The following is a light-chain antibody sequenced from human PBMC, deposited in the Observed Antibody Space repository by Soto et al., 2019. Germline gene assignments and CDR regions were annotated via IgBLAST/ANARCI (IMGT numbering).Light chain of an antibody. V-gene: IGKV1-5*03. J-gene: IGKJ1*01. CDR2: KAS. CDR3: QQYNTYST. Sequence: DIQMTQFPSTLSASVGDRVTITCRASQSISTWLAWYQQKPGKAPKLLIYKASTLESGVPLRFSGSGSGTEFSLTISSLQPDDFATYYCQQYNTYSTFGQGTKVEIK. CDR1: QSISTW.